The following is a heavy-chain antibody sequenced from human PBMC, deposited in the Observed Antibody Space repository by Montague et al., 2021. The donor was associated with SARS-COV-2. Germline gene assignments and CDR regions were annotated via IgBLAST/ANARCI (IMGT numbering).Heavy chain of an antibody. D-gene: IGHD3-10*01. Sequence: SETRSLTCTVSGGSISSSSYYWGWIRQPPGQGLVWIGSIYYSGSTYYNPSLKSPVTISVDTSKNQFSLKLSSVTAADAAVYSCARREDYYGSGSYPNWGQGTLVTVSS. CDR2: IYYSGST. J-gene: IGHJ4*02. CDR3: ARREDYYGSGSYPN. V-gene: IGHV4-39*01. CDR1: GGSISSSSYY.